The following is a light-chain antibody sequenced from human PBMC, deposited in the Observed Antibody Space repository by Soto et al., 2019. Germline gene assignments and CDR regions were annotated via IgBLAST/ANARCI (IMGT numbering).Light chain of an antibody. J-gene: IGLJ2*01. CDR1: SSDVGGYNY. CDR2: DVS. Sequence: QSALTQPASVSGSPGQSITISCTGTSSDVGGYNYVSWYQQHPGKAPKLMIYDVSNRPSGVSNRFSGSKSANTASLTISALQAEDEADYYCSSYTGSSTYVVFGGGTKLTVL. CDR3: SSYTGSSTYVV. V-gene: IGLV2-14*01.